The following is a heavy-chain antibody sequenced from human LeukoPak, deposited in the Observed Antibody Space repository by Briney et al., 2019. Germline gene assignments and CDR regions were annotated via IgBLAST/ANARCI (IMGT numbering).Heavy chain of an antibody. V-gene: IGHV1-3*01. D-gene: IGHD3-22*01. CDR3: ARDPDYYDSSGGDWFDP. J-gene: IGHJ5*02. CDR1: GYTFTSYA. Sequence: ASVKVSCKASGYTFTSYAMHWVRQAPGQRLEWMGWINAGNGNTKYSQKFQGRVTITADESTSTAYMELSSLRSEDTAVYYCARDPDYYDSSGGDWFDPWGQGTLVTVSS. CDR2: INAGNGNT.